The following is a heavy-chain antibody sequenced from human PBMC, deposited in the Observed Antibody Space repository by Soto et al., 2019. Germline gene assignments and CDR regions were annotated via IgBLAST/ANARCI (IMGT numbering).Heavy chain of an antibody. J-gene: IGHJ6*02. V-gene: IGHV3-21*01. D-gene: IGHD2-8*01. CDR3: AICLLARPTGYHYGMAV. CDR1: GFTFSSYS. CDR2: ISSSSSYI. Sequence: PGGSLRLSCAASGFTFSSYSMNWVRQAPGKGLEWVSSISSSSSYIYYADSVKGRFTISRDNAKNSLYLQMNSLRAEDTAVYYFAICLLARPTGYHYGMAVWGQGTTVTVSS.